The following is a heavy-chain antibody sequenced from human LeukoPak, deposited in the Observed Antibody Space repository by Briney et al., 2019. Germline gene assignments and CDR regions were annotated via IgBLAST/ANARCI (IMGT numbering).Heavy chain of an antibody. V-gene: IGHV3-11*04. CDR3: ARAWFYDSSGYEINY. CDR2: ISSSGSTI. J-gene: IGHJ4*02. Sequence: GGSLRLSCAASGFTFSDYYMSWIRQAPGKGLEWVSYISSSGSTIYYADSVKGRFTISRDNAKNSLYPQMNSLRAEDTAVYYCARAWFYDSSGYEINYWGQGTLVTVSS. D-gene: IGHD3-22*01. CDR1: GFTFSDYY.